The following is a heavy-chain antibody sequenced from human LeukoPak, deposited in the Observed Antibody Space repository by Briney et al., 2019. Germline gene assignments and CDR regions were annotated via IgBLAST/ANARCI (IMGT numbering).Heavy chain of an antibody. V-gene: IGHV3-30*02. CDR2: ISFDGSIR. Sequence: GGSLRLSCAASGFTFTSYGMHWVRQAPGKGLEWVSFISFDGSIRYYGVSVKGRFTISADNSKNTLFLHMNSLRTEDTAVYYCAIPYGDFVYWGQGMLVTVSS. CDR1: GFTFTSYG. CDR3: AIPYGDFVY. J-gene: IGHJ4*02. D-gene: IGHD4-17*01.